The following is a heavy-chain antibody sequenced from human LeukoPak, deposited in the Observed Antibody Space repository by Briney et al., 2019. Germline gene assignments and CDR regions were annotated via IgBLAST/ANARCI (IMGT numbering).Heavy chain of an antibody. D-gene: IGHD1-7*01. V-gene: IGHV1-24*01. J-gene: IGHJ4*02. CDR2: FDPEDGET. CDR3: ATVTGTTFDFDY. CDR1: GYTLTELS. Sequence: ASVKVSCKVSGYTLTELSMHWVRQAPGKGLEWMGGFDPEDGETIYAQKFQGRVTMTEDTSTDTAYMELSSLRSEDTAVYYCATVTGTTFDFDYWGQGILVTVSS.